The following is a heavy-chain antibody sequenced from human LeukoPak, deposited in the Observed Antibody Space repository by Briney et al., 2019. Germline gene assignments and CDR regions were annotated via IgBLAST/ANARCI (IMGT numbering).Heavy chain of an antibody. V-gene: IGHV3-66*02. CDR2: IYSDGGT. J-gene: IGHJ5*01. CDR3: ARDGGFGGPGGDNWFDS. Sequence: GGSLRLSCAASGFTVSAKYMSWVRQGPGKGLDWISSIYSDGGTNYADSVKGRFTISRDNSKNALYLQMNSLRPEDTAVYYCARDGGFGGPGGDNWFDSWGQGALVTVSS. D-gene: IGHD3-16*01. CDR1: GFTVSAKY.